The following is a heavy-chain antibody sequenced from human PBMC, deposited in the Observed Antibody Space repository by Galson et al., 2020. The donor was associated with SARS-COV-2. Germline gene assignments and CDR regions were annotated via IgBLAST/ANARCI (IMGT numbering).Heavy chain of an antibody. CDR2: IYYSGST. D-gene: IGHD2-8*01. V-gene: IGHV4-31*03. J-gene: IGHJ4*02. CDR3: ARINGHYTPIDY. Sequence: SETLSLTCTVSGGSVSSGGYYWSWIRQHPGKGLEWIGYIYYSGSTYYNPSLKSRLTISLDTSTNQFSLKLSSVTAADTAMYYCARINGHYTPIDYWGQGTLVTVSS. CDR1: GGSVSSGGYY.